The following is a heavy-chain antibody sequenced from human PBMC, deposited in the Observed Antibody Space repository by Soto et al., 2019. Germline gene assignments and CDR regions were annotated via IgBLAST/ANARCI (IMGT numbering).Heavy chain of an antibody. Sequence: ASVKVSCKASGHNFTGYYMHWVRQAPGQGLEWMGWINPNSGGTNYAQTFQGWVTMTRDPSISTAYMELSRLRSDDTSVYYCARDAGLRWFGESNPTYGMDVWGQGTTVTVSS. CDR1: GHNFTGYY. CDR3: ARDAGLRWFGESNPTYGMDV. J-gene: IGHJ6*02. CDR2: INPNSGGT. V-gene: IGHV1-2*04. D-gene: IGHD3-10*01.